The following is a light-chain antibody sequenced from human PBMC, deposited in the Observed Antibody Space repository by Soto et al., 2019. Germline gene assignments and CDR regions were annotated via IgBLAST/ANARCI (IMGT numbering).Light chain of an antibody. V-gene: IGKV1-5*01. CDR1: QSISSW. J-gene: IGKJ4*01. CDR2: AAS. Sequence: DIQMTQSPSTLSSSVVDRVTIPCLASQSISSWLAWYQQKPGKAPKLLIYAASTLYGGVPSRFSGSGSGTDFALTITSLQAEDFATYYCQKLRMYPSNFGGGTKVDIK. CDR3: QKLRMYPSN.